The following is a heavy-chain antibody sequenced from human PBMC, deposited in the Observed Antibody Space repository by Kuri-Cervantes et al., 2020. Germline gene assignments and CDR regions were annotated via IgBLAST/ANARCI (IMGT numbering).Heavy chain of an antibody. CDR3: ARVLYYDSSGYYVGAFDI. D-gene: IGHD3-22*01. CDR2: IYYSGST. J-gene: IGHJ3*02. V-gene: IGHV4-61*01. Sequence: GSLRLSCTVSGGSVSSGSYYWSWIRQPPGKGLEWIGYIYYSGSTNYNPSLKSRVTISVAKSKNQFSLKLSSVTAADTAVYYCARVLYYDSSGYYVGAFDIWGPGTMVTVSS. CDR1: GGSVSSGSYY.